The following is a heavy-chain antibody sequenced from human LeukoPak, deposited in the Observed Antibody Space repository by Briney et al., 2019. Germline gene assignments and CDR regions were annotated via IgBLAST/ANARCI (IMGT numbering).Heavy chain of an antibody. D-gene: IGHD6-13*01. CDR1: GGIFSSYA. Sequence: ASVKVSCKASGGIFSSYAIGWVRQAPGQGLEWMGGIIPIFGTTNYAQEFQGRVTITADESTSTAYMELSRLRSEDTAVYYCATKKTAAGLSYFDYWGQGTLVTVSS. J-gene: IGHJ4*02. CDR2: IIPIFGTT. CDR3: ATKKTAAGLSYFDY. V-gene: IGHV1-69*13.